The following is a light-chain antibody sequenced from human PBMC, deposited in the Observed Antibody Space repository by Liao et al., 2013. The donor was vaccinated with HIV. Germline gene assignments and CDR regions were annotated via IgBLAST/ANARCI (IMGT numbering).Light chain of an antibody. CDR3: QAWDIGTGV. V-gene: IGLV3-1*01. J-gene: IGLJ1*01. CDR2: QDS. CDR1: KLGSKY. Sequence: SSELTQPPSVSVSPGQTASITCSGDKLGSKYACWYQQKPGQSPVLVIYQDSKRPSGIPERFSGSNSGNTATLAISGAQAMDEADYYCQAWDIGTGVFGTGTKVTV.